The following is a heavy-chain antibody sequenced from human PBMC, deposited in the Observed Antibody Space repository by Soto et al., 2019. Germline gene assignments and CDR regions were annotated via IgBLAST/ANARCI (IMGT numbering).Heavy chain of an antibody. D-gene: IGHD3-22*01. CDR1: GFTFSSYA. CDR2: ISGSGST. CDR3: AKDFAYDTSGYYDDS. Sequence: EVQLLESGGGLVQPGGSLRLSCAASGFTFSSYAMSWVQQAPGKGLEWVSAISGSGSTYYADSVKGRFTISRDNSKNTLYLQMKSLRAEDTALYYCAKDFAYDTSGYYDDSWGQGTLVTVSS. V-gene: IGHV3-23*01. J-gene: IGHJ5*01.